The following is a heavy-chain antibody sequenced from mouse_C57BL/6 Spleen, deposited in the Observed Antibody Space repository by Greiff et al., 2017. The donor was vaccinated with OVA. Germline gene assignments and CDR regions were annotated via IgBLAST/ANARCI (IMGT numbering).Heavy chain of an antibody. CDR2: INYDGSST. J-gene: IGHJ1*03. D-gene: IGHD1-1*01. Sequence: EVKVVESEGGLVQPGSSMKLSCTASGFTFSDYYMAWVRQVPEKGLEWVANINYDGSSTYYLDSLKSRFIFSRDNAKNILYLQMSSLKSEDTATYYCAREDYYGSSTGYFDVWGTGTTVTVSS. V-gene: IGHV5-16*01. CDR3: AREDYYGSSTGYFDV. CDR1: GFTFSDYY.